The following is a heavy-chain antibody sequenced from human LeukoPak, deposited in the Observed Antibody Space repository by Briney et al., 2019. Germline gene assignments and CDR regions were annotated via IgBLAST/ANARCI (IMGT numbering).Heavy chain of an antibody. CDR1: GGTFSSYA. V-gene: IGHV1-69*05. D-gene: IGHD3-10*01. J-gene: IGHJ4*02. CDR3: AKDGLGDPLYYFDY. Sequence: GASVKVSCKASGGTFSSYAISWVRQAPGQGLEWMGGIIPIFGTANYAQKFQGRVTITRNTSISTAYMELSSLRSEDTAVYYCAKDGLGDPLYYFDYWGQGTLVTVSS. CDR2: IIPIFGTA.